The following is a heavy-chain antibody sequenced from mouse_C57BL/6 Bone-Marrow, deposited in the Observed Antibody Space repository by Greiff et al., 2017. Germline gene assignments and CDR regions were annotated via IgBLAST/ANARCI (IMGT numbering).Heavy chain of an antibody. CDR1: GYTFTDYY. Sequence: VKLVESGAELVRPGASVKLSCKASGYTFTDYYINWVKQRPGQGLEWIVRIYPGSGNTYYNEKFKGKATLTAEKSSSTAYMQLSSLTSDDSAVYFCARVAFYGGGPGWFAYWGQGTLVTVSA. J-gene: IGHJ3*01. CDR3: ARVAFYGGGPGWFAY. CDR2: IYPGSGNT. V-gene: IGHV1-76*01. D-gene: IGHD1-1*01.